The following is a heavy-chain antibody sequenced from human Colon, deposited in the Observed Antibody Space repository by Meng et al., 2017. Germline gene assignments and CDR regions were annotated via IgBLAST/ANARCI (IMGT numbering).Heavy chain of an antibody. Sequence: GESLKISCAASGITFSRSGMHWVRQGPGKGLEWVAMIWSDGSQKYYADSVKGRFTVSRDNSYNTLYLQMNSLRGEDTAVYYCARDKDTTSCDTWGQGTLVTVSS. CDR1: GITFSRSG. J-gene: IGHJ4*02. CDR2: IWSDGSQK. V-gene: IGHV3-33*01. D-gene: IGHD1-26*01. CDR3: ARDKDTTSCDT.